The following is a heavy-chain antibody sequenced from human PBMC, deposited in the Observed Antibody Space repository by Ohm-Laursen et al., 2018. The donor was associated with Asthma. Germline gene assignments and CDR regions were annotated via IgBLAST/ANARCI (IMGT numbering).Heavy chain of an antibody. D-gene: IGHD1-26*01. CDR3: ARVIPYSGSYSPNFDY. V-gene: IGHV1-18*04. Sequence: GASVKVSCKASGYTFTSYGISWVRQAPGQGLEWMGWISAYNGNTNYAQKLQGRVTMTTDTSTSTAYMELRSLRSDDTAVYYCARVIPYSGSYSPNFDYWGQGTLVTVSS. J-gene: IGHJ4*02. CDR1: GYTFTSYG. CDR2: ISAYNGNT.